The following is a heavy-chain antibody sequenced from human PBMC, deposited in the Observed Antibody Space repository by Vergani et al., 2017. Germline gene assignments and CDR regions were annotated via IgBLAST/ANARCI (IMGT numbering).Heavy chain of an antibody. CDR1: GYTFTSYA. Sequence: QVQLVQSGAEVKKPGASVKVSCKASGYTFTSYAMHWVRQAPGQRLEWMGWINTGNGNTKYSQKFQGRVTITRDTSASTAYMELSSLRSEETAVYYCARGCSGGSCYSASDWYFDLWGRGTLVTVSS. J-gene: IGHJ2*01. D-gene: IGHD2-15*01. V-gene: IGHV1-3*04. CDR2: INTGNGNT. CDR3: ARGCSGGSCYSASDWYFDL.